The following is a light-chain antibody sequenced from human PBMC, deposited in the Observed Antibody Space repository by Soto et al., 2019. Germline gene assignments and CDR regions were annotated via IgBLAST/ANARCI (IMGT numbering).Light chain of an antibody. Sequence: EIVFTQSPATLSLSPGERATLSCGASQSVRSHVAWYQQKPGQAPRLLIYDASNRATGIPARFSGGGSGTDFTLTSSSLEPDDFAVYYCQQRSNWPLTFGQGTKFDIK. V-gene: IGKV3-11*01. CDR2: DAS. CDR3: QQRSNWPLT. CDR1: QSVRSH. J-gene: IGKJ1*01.